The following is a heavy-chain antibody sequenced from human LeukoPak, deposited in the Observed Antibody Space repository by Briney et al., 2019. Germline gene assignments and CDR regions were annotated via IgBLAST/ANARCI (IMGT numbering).Heavy chain of an antibody. CDR2: IKQDGSEK. V-gene: IGHV3-7*01. J-gene: IGHJ4*02. D-gene: IGHD2-2*01. CDR3: ARGVGTAAAFDY. Sequence: GGSLRLSCAASGFTFSSYYMSWVRQAPGKGLEWVANIKQDGSEKFYMDSVKGRFTISRDNAKKSLYLQMNSLRAEDTAVYYCARGVGTAAAFDYWGQATLVTVSS. CDR1: GFTFSSYY.